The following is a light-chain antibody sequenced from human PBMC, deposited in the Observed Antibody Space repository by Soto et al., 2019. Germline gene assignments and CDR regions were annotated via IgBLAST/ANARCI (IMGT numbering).Light chain of an antibody. CDR1: QSTSSW. CDR3: QQYNSYSGYT. Sequence: DIQMTQSPATLSASVGDRVTITCRASQSTSSWLAWYQQKPGKAPKLLIYDASNLESGVPSRFSGSGSGTEFTLTISSLQPEDFATYYCQQYNSYSGYTFGQGTKVDIK. V-gene: IGKV1-5*01. CDR2: DAS. J-gene: IGKJ2*01.